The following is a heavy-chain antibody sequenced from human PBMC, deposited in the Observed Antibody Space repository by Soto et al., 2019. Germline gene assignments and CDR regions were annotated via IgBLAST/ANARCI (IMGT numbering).Heavy chain of an antibody. CDR2: ISPSGGST. CDR3: AKRVQYRSSWAYFDS. V-gene: IGHV3-23*01. D-gene: IGHD6-6*01. J-gene: IGHJ4*02. CDR1: GFTFSNFS. Sequence: GGSLRLSCAASGFTFSNFSISWVRQAPWKGLEWVSAISPSGGSTYDADSVKGRFIISRDNSKNTLSLPMNSLRAEDTAVYYCAKRVQYRSSWAYFDSWGQGTLIAVSS.